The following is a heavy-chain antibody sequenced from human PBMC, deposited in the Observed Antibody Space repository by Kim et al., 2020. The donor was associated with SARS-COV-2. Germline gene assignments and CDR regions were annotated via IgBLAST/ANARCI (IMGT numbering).Heavy chain of an antibody. CDR3: ARGVLGAPLRY. V-gene: IGHV4-34*01. Sequence: SETLSLTCAVYGGSFSGYYWSWIRQPPGKGLEWIGEINHSGSTNYNPSLKSRVTISVDTSKNQFSLKLSSVTAADTAVYYCARGVLGAPLRYWGQGTLVT. CDR2: INHSGST. CDR1: GGSFSGYY. J-gene: IGHJ4*02. D-gene: IGHD3-10*01.